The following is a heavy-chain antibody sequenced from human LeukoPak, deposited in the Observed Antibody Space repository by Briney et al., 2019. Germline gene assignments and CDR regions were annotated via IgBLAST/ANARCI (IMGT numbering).Heavy chain of an antibody. CDR1: GFTFSSYA. D-gene: IGHD2-2*01. CDR2: ISYDGSNK. Sequence: GRSLRLSCAASGFTFSSYAMHWVRQAPGKGLEWVAVISYDGSNKYYADSVKGRFTISRDNSKNTLYLQMNSLRAEDTAVYYCAAVVPAAMYPYYWGQGILVTVSS. CDR3: AAVVPAAMYPYY. V-gene: IGHV3-30-3*01. J-gene: IGHJ4*02.